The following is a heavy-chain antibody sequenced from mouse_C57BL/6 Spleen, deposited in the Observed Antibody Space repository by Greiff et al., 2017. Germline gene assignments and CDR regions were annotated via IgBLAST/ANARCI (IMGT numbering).Heavy chain of an antibody. Sequence: QVQLQQSGPELVKPGASVKISCKASGYAFSSSWMNWVKQRPGTGLEWIGRIYPGDGDTNYNGKFKGKATLTADKSSSTAYMQLSSLTSEDSAVYFCARGWDTFDYWGQGTTLTVSS. CDR1: GYAFSSSW. CDR2: IYPGDGDT. CDR3: ARGWDTFDY. D-gene: IGHD4-1*01. V-gene: IGHV1-82*01. J-gene: IGHJ2*01.